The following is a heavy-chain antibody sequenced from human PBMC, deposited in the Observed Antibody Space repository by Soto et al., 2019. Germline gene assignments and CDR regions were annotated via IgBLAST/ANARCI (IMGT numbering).Heavy chain of an antibody. D-gene: IGHD3-10*01. V-gene: IGHV3-15*01. J-gene: IGHJ6*02. CDR1: GFTFSNAW. CDR3: TKGTSYWDYYYNGMDV. CDR2: IKSKTDGGTT. Sequence: GGSLRLSCAASGFTFSNAWMSWVRQAPGKGLEWVGRIKSKTDGGTTDYAAPVKGRFTISRDDSKNTLYLQMNSLKTEDTAVYYCTKGTSYWDYYYNGMDVWGQGTTVTVSS.